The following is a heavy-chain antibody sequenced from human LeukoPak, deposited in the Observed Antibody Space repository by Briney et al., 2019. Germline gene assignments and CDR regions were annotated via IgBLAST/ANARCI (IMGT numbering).Heavy chain of an antibody. D-gene: IGHD6-6*01. CDR1: GFIFTDYG. Sequence: GGSLRLSCAASGFIFTDYGMHWVRQAPGKGLEWVSFIRYDGSNKYYADSVKGRFTISRDNSKNTLYLQMNSLRAEDTAVYYCAKDKGSSAPYYFDYWGQGTLVTVSS. J-gene: IGHJ4*02. V-gene: IGHV3-30*02. CDR2: IRYDGSNK. CDR3: AKDKGSSAPYYFDY.